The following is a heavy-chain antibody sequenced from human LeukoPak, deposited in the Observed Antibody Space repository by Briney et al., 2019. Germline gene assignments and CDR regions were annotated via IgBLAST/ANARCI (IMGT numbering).Heavy chain of an antibody. J-gene: IGHJ1*01. CDR2: ISGTSDTI. Sequence: GGSLRLSCAASGLTFSTCRMNWVRQAPGKGLEWVSFISGTSDTIYYADSVKGRFTISRDNTKNSLYLQMNSLRVKDTAVYYCASVSGSYLDFQHWGQGTLVTVSS. V-gene: IGHV3-48*04. CDR1: GLTFSTCR. D-gene: IGHD3-10*01. CDR3: ASVSGSYLDFQH.